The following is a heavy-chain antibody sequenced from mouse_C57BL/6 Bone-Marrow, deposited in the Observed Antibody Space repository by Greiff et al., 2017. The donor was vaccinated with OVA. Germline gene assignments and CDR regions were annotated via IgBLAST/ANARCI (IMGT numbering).Heavy chain of an antibody. Sequence: QVHVKQSGAELVRPGASVKLSCKASGYTFTDYYINWVKQRPGQGLEWIARIYPGSGNTYYNEKFKGKATLTAEKSSSTAYMQLSSLTSEDSAVYFCAKDGYDAPMDYWGQGTSVTVSS. CDR2: IYPGSGNT. J-gene: IGHJ4*01. CDR1: GYTFTDYY. CDR3: AKDGYDAPMDY. D-gene: IGHD2-2*01. V-gene: IGHV1-76*01.